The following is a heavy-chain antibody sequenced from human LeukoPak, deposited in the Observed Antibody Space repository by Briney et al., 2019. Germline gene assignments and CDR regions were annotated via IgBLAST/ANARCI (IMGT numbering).Heavy chain of an antibody. V-gene: IGHV3-74*01. CDR1: GLTFSIHW. CDR3: AKDPRITMIVVVSNYFDY. J-gene: IGHJ4*02. D-gene: IGHD3-22*01. CDR2: IKTDGSGT. Sequence: GGSLRLSCAASGLTFSIHWMHWVRQAPGKGLVWVSRIKTDGSGTTYADSVKGRFTISRDNSKNTLYLQMNSLRAEDTAVYYCAKDPRITMIVVVSNYFDYWGQGTLVTVSS.